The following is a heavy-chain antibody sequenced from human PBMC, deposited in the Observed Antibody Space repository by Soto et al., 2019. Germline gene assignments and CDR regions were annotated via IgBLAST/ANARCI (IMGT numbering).Heavy chain of an antibody. CDR1: GGSISSSSYY. Sequence: TSETLSLTCTVSGGSISSSSYYWGWIRQPPGKGLEWIGSIYYSGSTYYNPSLKSRVTISVDTSKNQFSLKLSSVTAADTAVYYCASSSGDFGGSYYFDYWGQGTLVTVSS. J-gene: IGHJ4*02. CDR3: ASSSGDFGGSYYFDY. D-gene: IGHD2-21*02. CDR2: IYYSGST. V-gene: IGHV4-39*01.